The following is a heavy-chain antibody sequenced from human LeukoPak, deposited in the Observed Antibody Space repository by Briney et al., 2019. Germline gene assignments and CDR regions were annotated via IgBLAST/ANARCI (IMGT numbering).Heavy chain of an antibody. V-gene: IGHV3-48*03. CDR2: ISTGGSTI. Sequence: PGGSLRLSCAASGFTFSSYEMNWVRQAPGKGLEWVSYISTGGSTIYYAGSVKGRFTTSRDNAKNSLYLQMNSLSAEDTAVYYCARWGGTTMDPRAPWGQGTLVTVSS. J-gene: IGHJ5*02. CDR1: GFTFSSYE. CDR3: ARWGGTTMDPRAP. D-gene: IGHD1-1*01.